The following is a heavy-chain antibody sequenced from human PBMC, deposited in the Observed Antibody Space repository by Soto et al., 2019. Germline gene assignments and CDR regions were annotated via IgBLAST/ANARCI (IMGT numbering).Heavy chain of an antibody. Sequence: SVQVSCKASGGTFNTFFINWVRQAPGQGLEWMGRIIPFLALTNYTQKFQDRLTIIADKSTGTAYMELDSLRSEDTAVYFCAITADPCQAHCGQGTQVTVSS. CDR1: GGTFNTFF. D-gene: IGHD1-20*01. CDR2: IIPFLALT. J-gene: IGHJ4*02. CDR3: AITADPCQAH. V-gene: IGHV1-69*02.